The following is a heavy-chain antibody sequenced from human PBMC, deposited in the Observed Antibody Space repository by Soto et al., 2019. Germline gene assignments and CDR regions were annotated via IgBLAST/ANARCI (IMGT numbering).Heavy chain of an antibody. V-gene: IGHV1-69*06. CDR2: IITAFGTT. J-gene: IGHJ2*01. Sequence: QVQLIQSGAEVKKPGSSVKVSCKASGGTFSGYGISWVRHAPGQGLEWMGGIITAFGTTNYAQNFQDRVTITADSSTNTAYMELSRLGSEDTAVYSCAIARIAYGYFDLWGRGTLVTVSS. CDR3: AIARIAYGYFDL. CDR1: GGTFSGYG.